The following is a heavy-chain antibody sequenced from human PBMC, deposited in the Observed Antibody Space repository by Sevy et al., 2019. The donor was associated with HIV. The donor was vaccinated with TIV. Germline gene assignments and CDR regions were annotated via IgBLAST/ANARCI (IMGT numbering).Heavy chain of an antibody. D-gene: IGHD4-17*01. V-gene: IGHV2-5*01. Sequence: HINLCRSGPTLVNPTQTLTLTCTFSGFLLSTNGVGVGWIRQPPGKALEWLAFIYWNDNKFYSPSLGSRLAITKDTSKNQVVLTMTNMDPMDTATYYCARRPVTTVPYYFDSWGQGTLVTVSS. CDR2: IYWNDNK. CDR1: GFLLSTNGVG. CDR3: ARRPVTTVPYYFDS. J-gene: IGHJ4*02.